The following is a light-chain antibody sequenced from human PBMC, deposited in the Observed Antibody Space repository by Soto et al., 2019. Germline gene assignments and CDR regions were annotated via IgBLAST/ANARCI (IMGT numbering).Light chain of an antibody. J-gene: IGKJ2*01. CDR1: ESPVISGGDTL. CDR3: MQGARWPYT. CDR2: RVS. V-gene: IGKV2-30*01. Sequence: VVTQSPLSLPVILGQPASISCRSSESPVISGGDTLLNWFQQRPGQSPRRLIYRVSNRDSGVPDRFSGNGSDTEFTLKINRVEAGDVGVYYCMQGARWPYTFGQGTKLEI.